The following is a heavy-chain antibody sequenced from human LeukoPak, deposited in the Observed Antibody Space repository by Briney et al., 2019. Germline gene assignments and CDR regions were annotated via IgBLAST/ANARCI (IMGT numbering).Heavy chain of an antibody. CDR3: ARGGVVVVAAADFDY. D-gene: IGHD2-15*01. Sequence: VASVKVSCKASGYTFTSYGISWVRQAPGQGLEWMGWISAYNGNTNYAQKLQGRVTMTTDTSTSTAYMELRSLRSEDTAVYYCARGGVVVVAAADFDYWGQGTLVTVSS. J-gene: IGHJ4*02. CDR2: ISAYNGNT. CDR1: GYTFTSYG. V-gene: IGHV1-18*01.